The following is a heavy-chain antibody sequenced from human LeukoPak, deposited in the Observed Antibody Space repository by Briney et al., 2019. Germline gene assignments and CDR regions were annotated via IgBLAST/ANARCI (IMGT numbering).Heavy chain of an antibody. CDR1: GYSFTSYW. D-gene: IGHD5-18*01. V-gene: IGHV5-51*01. J-gene: IGHJ4*02. CDR2: IYPGDSDT. Sequence: GESLKISCKGSGYSFTSYWIGWVRQMPGKGLDWMGIIYPGDSDTRYSPSFQGQVTISADKSISTASLQWSGLKASDTAMYYCARRRGYSYGGPDRFDYWGQRTLVTVSS. CDR3: ARRRGYSYGGPDRFDY.